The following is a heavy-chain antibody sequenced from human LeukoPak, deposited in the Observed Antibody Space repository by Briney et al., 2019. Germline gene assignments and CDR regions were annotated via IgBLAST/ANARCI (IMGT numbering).Heavy chain of an antibody. V-gene: IGHV1-2*02. J-gene: IGHJ4*02. D-gene: IGHD3-10*01. Sequence: ASVTVSCKASGYTFTGYYMHWVRQAPGQGLEWMGWINPNSGGTNYARKFQGRVTMTRDTSISTAYMELSRLRSDDTAVYYCAREKDYYGSGSYYGYWGQGTLVTVSS. CDR2: INPNSGGT. CDR1: GYTFTGYY. CDR3: AREKDYYGSGSYYGY.